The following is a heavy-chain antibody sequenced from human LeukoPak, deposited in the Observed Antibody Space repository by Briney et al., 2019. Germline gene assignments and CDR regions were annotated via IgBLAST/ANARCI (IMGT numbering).Heavy chain of an antibody. CDR3: ARLRGSETFDY. Sequence: GESLKISCKGSGYSFTTSWISWVRQMPGKGLEWMGRINPGDSYTNYSPSFQGHVTISADKSIYTAYLQWSSLKASDTAMYYCARLRGSETFDYWGQGTLVTVSS. D-gene: IGHD3-10*01. CDR2: INPGDSYT. CDR1: GYSFTTSW. V-gene: IGHV5-10-1*01. J-gene: IGHJ4*02.